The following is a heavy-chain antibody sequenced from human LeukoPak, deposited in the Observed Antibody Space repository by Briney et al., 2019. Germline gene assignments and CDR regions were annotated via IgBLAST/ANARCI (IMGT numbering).Heavy chain of an antibody. Sequence: GGSLRLSCTASGFTFSDYAMSWFRQAPGKGLEWVGFIRNKAYGGTAEYAASVKGRFTISRDDSKTIAYLQMNSLKTEDTAVYYCTREKRYFDWFQADYWGQGTLVTISS. CDR1: GFTFSDYA. V-gene: IGHV3-49*03. CDR3: TREKRYFDWFQADY. CDR2: IRNKAYGGTA. D-gene: IGHD3-9*01. J-gene: IGHJ4*02.